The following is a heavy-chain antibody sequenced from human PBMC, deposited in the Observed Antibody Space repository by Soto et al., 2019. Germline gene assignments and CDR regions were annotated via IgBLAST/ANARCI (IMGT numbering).Heavy chain of an antibody. CDR3: VGGQYYFDY. CDR2: ISYDGSNK. CDR1: GFPFTTYG. V-gene: IGHV3-30*03. D-gene: IGHD3-10*01. J-gene: IGHJ4*02. Sequence: QVQLVESGGGVVQPGRSLRLSCAASGFPFTTYGMHWVREGPGKGLEWVAVISYDGSNKFYADSVKGRFTISRDNSKNTLYLQMNSLRPEDTALYDGVGGQYYFDYRGQGTLVTVSS.